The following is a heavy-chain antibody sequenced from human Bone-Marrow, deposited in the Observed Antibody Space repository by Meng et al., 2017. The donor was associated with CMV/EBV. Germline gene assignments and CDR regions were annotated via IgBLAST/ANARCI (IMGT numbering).Heavy chain of an antibody. V-gene: IGHV3-30*02. CDR1: GFTFSSYG. D-gene: IGHD6-6*01. J-gene: IGHJ6*02. CDR3: AKVEEQLVGPHSGMDG. Sequence: GGSLRLSCAASGFTFSSYGMHWVRQAPGKGLEWVAFIRYDGSNKYYADSVKGRFTISRDNSKNTLYLQMNSLRAEDTAVYYCAKVEEQLVGPHSGMDGWGQGTTVTVSS. CDR2: IRYDGSNK.